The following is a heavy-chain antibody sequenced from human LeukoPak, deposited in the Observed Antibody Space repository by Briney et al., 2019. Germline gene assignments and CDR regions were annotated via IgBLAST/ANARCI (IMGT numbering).Heavy chain of an antibody. Sequence: SETLSLTCTVSGGSISSYYWSWIRQPPGKGLEWIGYIYYSGSTNYNPSLKSRVTISVNTSKNQFSLNLNSVTAADTAVYYCARGVDYDFWSGTLFDPWGQGTLVSVSS. CDR1: GGSISSYY. CDR2: IYYSGST. J-gene: IGHJ5*02. CDR3: ARGVDYDFWSGTLFDP. D-gene: IGHD3-3*01. V-gene: IGHV4-59*01.